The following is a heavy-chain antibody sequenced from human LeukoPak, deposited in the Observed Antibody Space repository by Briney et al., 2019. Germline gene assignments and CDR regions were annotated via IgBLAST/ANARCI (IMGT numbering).Heavy chain of an antibody. V-gene: IGHV3-15*01. D-gene: IGHD1-26*01. Sequence: GGSLRLSCAASGFTFSSYSMNWVRQAPGRGLEWVARIKSKDVGGTAANAAPVEGRFTISRDDSKNTLYLQMNSLKTEDTAVYYCTTTQYSDSSLRYWGQGTLVTVSS. CDR3: TTTQYSDSSLRY. CDR1: GFTFSSYS. CDR2: IKSKDVGGTA. J-gene: IGHJ4*02.